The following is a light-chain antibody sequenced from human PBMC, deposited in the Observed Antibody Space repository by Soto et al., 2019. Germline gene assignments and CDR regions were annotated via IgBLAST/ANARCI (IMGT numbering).Light chain of an antibody. Sequence: EIVLTQSPGTLSLSPGEIATLSCRASQSVSSSYLAWYQQKPGQAPRLLIYGASSSATGIPDRFSGSGSGTDFTVTISRLKPEDFAVYYCHQYGSSPFTFGQETKLDIK. J-gene: IGKJ2*01. CDR2: GAS. CDR3: HQYGSSPFT. CDR1: QSVSSSY. V-gene: IGKV3-20*01.